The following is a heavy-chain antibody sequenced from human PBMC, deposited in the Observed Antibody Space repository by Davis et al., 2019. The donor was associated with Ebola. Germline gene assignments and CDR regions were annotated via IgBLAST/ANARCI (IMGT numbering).Heavy chain of an antibody. V-gene: IGHV1-2*02. J-gene: IGHJ1*01. CDR2: INANSGVT. D-gene: IGHD6-13*01. CDR3: ARVAVTGIGYFHQ. Sequence: ASVKVSCKASGYTFTDFHIHWVRQAPGQGLDWMGWINANSGVTDFAQKFQGRVTMTRNTSISTVYMQLSSLTSDDTAVYYCARVAVTGIGYFHQWGQGTLVTVSS. CDR1: GYTFTDFH.